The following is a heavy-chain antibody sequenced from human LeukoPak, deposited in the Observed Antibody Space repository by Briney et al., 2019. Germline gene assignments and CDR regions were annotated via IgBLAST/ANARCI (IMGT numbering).Heavy chain of an antibody. V-gene: IGHV1-46*01. Sequence: ASVKVSCKASGYTFTSYYMHWVRQAPGQGLEWMGIINPSGGSTSYAQKFQGRVTMTRDTSTSTVYMELSSLRSEDTAVYYCARVPILTGYYEGHAFDIWGQGTMVTVSS. CDR3: ARVPILTGYYEGHAFDI. J-gene: IGHJ3*02. D-gene: IGHD3-9*01. CDR2: INPSGGST. CDR1: GYTFTSYY.